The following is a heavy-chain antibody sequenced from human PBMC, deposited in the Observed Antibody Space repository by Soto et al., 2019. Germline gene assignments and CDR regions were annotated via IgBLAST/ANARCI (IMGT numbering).Heavy chain of an antibody. CDR1: GFMFSSNS. CDR2: ITPNGGST. V-gene: IGHV3-64D*06. CDR3: VKGPPMVRGVVRPPLYFDY. J-gene: IGHJ4*02. D-gene: IGHD3-10*01. Sequence: HPGGSLRLSCLTSGFMFSSNSMHWVRQAPGKGLQYVSAITPNGGSTYYADSVKGRFTISRDNSRSTLFLQMTSLRAEDTAVYYCVKGPPMVRGVVRPPLYFDYWGQGALVTVSS.